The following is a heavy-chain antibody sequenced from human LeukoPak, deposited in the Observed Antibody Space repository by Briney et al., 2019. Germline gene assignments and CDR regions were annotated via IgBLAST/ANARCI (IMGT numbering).Heavy chain of an antibody. CDR3: ARHEAQDFDY. CDR2: IYYSGTT. V-gene: IGHV4-39*01. CDR1: GGSINSSNYY. J-gene: IGHJ4*02. Sequence: PSETLSLTCTVSGGSINSSNYYWGWIRQPPGKGLEWIGSIYYSGTTYYSSSLKSRVIISVDTSKNQFSLKLSSVTATDTAVYYCARHEAQDFDYWGQGTLVTVSS.